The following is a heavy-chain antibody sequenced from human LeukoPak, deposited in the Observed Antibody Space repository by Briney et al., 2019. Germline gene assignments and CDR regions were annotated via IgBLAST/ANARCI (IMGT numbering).Heavy chain of an antibody. CDR3: ARGYCSGGRCYGAFDI. D-gene: IGHD2-15*01. V-gene: IGHV3-74*01. CDR2: INSDGSTT. Sequence: GGSLRLSCAASGFTFSSYWMHWVRQAPGKGLLWVSRINSDGSTTSYADSVKGPFTISRDNAKNTLYLQMNSLRAEDTAVYYCARGYCSGGRCYGAFDIWGRGTMVTVSS. J-gene: IGHJ3*02. CDR1: GFTFSSYW.